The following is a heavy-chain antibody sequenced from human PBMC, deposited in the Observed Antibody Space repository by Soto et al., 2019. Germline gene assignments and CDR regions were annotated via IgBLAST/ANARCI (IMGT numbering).Heavy chain of an antibody. J-gene: IGHJ6*02. V-gene: IGHV3-9*01. CDR3: AKDHPRIAAAGTRYYYYYGMDV. CDR2: ISWNSGSI. D-gene: IGHD6-13*01. CDR1: GFTFDDYA. Sequence: PGGSLRLSCAASGFTFDDYAMHWVRQAPGKGLEWVSGISWNSGSIGYADPVKGRFTISRDNAKNSLYLQMNSLRAEDTALYYCAKDHPRIAAAGTRYYYYYGMDVWGQGTTVTVSS.